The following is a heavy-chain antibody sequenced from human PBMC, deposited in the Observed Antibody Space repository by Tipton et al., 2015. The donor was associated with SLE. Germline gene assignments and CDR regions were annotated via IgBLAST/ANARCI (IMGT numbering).Heavy chain of an antibody. CDR1: GGSFSGYY. D-gene: IGHD6-13*01. Sequence: TLSLTCAVYGGSFSGYYWSWIRQPPGKGLEWIGYTYYSGSTNYNPSLKSRVTISVDTSKNQFSLKLSSVTAADTAVYYCARDIAAAGDYYGMDVWGQVTTVTVSS. J-gene: IGHJ6*02. V-gene: IGHV4-59*01. CDR2: TYYSGST. CDR3: ARDIAAAGDYYGMDV.